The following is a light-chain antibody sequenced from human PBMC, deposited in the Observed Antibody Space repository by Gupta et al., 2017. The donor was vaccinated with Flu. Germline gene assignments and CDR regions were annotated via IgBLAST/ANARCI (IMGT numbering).Light chain of an antibody. V-gene: IGLV2-8*01. CDR2: EVS. CDR3: SSYAGSDKDV. CDR1: SSDVGGCNY. Sequence: SVTISCTGTSSDVGGCNYVSWYQQHPAKAPKLMIYEVSQRPAGVPGRFSGSKSGYTASLTVSGLQAEEEADYYCSSYAGSDKDVFGTGTKVTVL. J-gene: IGLJ1*01.